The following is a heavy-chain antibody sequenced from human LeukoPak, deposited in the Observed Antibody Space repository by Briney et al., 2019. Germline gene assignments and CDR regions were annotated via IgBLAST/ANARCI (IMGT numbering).Heavy chain of an antibody. CDR3: ARDMSPYYYDSSGDY. Sequence: SETLSLTCTVSGDSISSYYWTWIRQPAGKGLEWIGSIYHSGSTYYNPSLKSRVTISVDTSKNQFSLKLSSVTAADTAVYYCARDMSPYYYDSSGDYWGQGTLVTVSS. D-gene: IGHD3-22*01. CDR1: GDSISSYY. CDR2: IYHSGST. V-gene: IGHV4-38-2*02. J-gene: IGHJ4*02.